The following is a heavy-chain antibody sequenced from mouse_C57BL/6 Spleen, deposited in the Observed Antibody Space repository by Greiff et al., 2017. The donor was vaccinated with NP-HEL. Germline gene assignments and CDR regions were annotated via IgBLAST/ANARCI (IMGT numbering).Heavy chain of an antibody. D-gene: IGHD1-1*01. CDR3: ARGPTVVAIDY. J-gene: IGHJ2*01. CDR1: GYTFTSYW. V-gene: IGHV1-55*01. CDR2: IYPGSGST. Sequence: QVQLQQPGAELVKPGASAKMSCKASGYTFTSYWITWVKQRPGQGLEWIGDIYPGSGSTNYNEKFKSKATLTVDTSSSTAYMQLSSLTSEDSAVYYCARGPTVVAIDYWGQGTTLTVSS.